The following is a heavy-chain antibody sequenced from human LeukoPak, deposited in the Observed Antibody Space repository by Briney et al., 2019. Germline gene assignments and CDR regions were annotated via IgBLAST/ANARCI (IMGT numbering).Heavy chain of an antibody. CDR1: GGSISSRSHY. Sequence: SETLSLTCSVSGGSISSRSHYWGWIRQPPGKGLEWIGEINHSGSTNYNPSLKSRVTISVDTSKNQFSLKLSSVTAADTAVYYCARWEGGSYYDFDYWGQGTLVTVSS. D-gene: IGHD1-26*01. J-gene: IGHJ4*02. CDR3: ARWEGGSYYDFDY. CDR2: INHSGST. V-gene: IGHV4-39*07.